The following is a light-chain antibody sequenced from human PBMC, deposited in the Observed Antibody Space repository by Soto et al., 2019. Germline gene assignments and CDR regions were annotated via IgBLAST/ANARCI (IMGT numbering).Light chain of an antibody. CDR2: ENN. CDR3: GTWDTSLSAWV. V-gene: IGLV1-51*02. J-gene: IGLJ3*02. Sequence: QSVLTQPPSVSAAPGQTVTISCSGSASNIGNNYVSWYQQLPGAAPRLLIYENNKGPSGIPDRFSGSKSGTSATLGITALQTGDEADYYCGTWDTSLSAWVFGGGTKPPS. CDR1: ASNIGNNY.